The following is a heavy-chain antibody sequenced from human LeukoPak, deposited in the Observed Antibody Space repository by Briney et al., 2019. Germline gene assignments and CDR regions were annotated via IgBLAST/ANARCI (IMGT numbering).Heavy chain of an antibody. Sequence: PAGTLRLSCAASGFTFRSNWINWVRQAPRKGLGWVANIKKDGSEKTYVDSVKGRFTTSSVNATNSLYLLMNSLMPEAPAAVYFCDSCSCSFHYWGQGTLVSVSS. CDR1: GFTFRSNW. D-gene: IGHD6-13*01. V-gene: IGHV3-7*02. J-gene: IGHJ4*02. CDR2: IKKDGSEK. CDR3: CDSCSCSFHY.